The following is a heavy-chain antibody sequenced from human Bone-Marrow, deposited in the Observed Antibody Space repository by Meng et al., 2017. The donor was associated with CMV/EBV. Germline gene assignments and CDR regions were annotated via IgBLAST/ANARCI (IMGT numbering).Heavy chain of an antibody. J-gene: IGHJ5*02. CDR3: ARVRETVPPRFDP. CDR1: GYTFPRSG. Sequence: ASGYTFPRSGIRLVRQAPVQGLEWMGLITAYNGNTNYAQKLQGRVTMTTDTSTSTAYMALRSLRSDDTAVYYCARVRETVPPRFDPWGQGTLVTVSS. CDR2: ITAYNGNT. V-gene: IGHV1-18*01. D-gene: IGHD4-17*01.